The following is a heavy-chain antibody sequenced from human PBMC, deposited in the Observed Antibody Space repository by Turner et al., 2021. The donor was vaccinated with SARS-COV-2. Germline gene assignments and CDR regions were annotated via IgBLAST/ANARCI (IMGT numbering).Heavy chain of an antibody. CDR1: GFTFSSYS. Sequence: VQLVESGGGLVKPGGSLRLPFSASGFTFSSYSMNWVRQAPGKGLEWVSSISSSSSYIYYADSVKGRFTISRDNAKNSLYLQMNSLRAEDTAVYYCARSPTAPGYYYDSSGYYTPYYFDYWGQGTLVTVSS. CDR3: ARSPTAPGYYYDSSGYYTPYYFDY. V-gene: IGHV3-21*01. D-gene: IGHD3-22*01. J-gene: IGHJ4*02. CDR2: ISSSSSYI.